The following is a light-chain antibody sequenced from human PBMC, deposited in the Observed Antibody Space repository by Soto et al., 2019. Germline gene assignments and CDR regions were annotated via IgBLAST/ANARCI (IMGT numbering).Light chain of an antibody. CDR3: QQYNSYLFT. Sequence: DIPMTQSPSTLSASVGDRVTITCRASQSISSWLAWYQQKPGKAPKLLIYKASSLESGVPSRFSGSGSGTEFTRTISSLQPDDFATYYCQQYNSYLFTFGPGTKVDIK. CDR1: QSISSW. V-gene: IGKV1-5*03. CDR2: KAS. J-gene: IGKJ3*01.